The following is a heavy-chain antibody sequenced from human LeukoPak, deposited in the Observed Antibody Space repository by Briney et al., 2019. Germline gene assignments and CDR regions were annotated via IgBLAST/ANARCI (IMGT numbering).Heavy chain of an antibody. J-gene: IGHJ4*02. CDR3: ARAVPTAKYDSSGYRADY. V-gene: IGHV1-2*06. Sequence: ASVKVSCKASGYTFTGYYMHWVRQAPGQGLEWMGRINPNSGGTNYAQKLQGRVTMTRDTSISTAYMELSRLRSDDTAVYYCARAVPTAKYDSSGYRADYSGQGTLVTVSS. CDR2: INPNSGGT. CDR1: GYTFTGYY. D-gene: IGHD3-22*01.